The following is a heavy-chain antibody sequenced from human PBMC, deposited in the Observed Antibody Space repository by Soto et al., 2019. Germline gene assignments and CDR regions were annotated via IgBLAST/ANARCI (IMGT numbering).Heavy chain of an antibody. CDR3: ARDGGFSYCSGGSCYSADY. J-gene: IGHJ4*02. D-gene: IGHD2-15*01. CDR1: GGTFSSYT. V-gene: IGHV1-69*04. CDR2: IIPILGIA. Sequence: ASVKVSCKASGGTFSSYTISWVRQAPGQGLEWMGRIIPILGIANYAQKFQGRVTITADKSTSTAYMELSSLRSEDTAVYYCARDGGFSYCSGGSCYSADYWGQGTLVTVSA.